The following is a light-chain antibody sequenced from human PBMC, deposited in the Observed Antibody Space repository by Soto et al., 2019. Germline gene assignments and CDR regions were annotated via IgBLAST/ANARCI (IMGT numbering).Light chain of an antibody. CDR1: SSDVGGYNF. J-gene: IGLJ2*01. CDR2: DVR. Sequence: QSALTQPRSVSGSPGQSVTISCTGTSSDVGGYNFVSWYQQHPGKAPKLIISDVRVRPSGVPDRFSGSKSANTASLTISGLQAEDEADYFCCSYAGSYTLLFGGGTKLTVL. V-gene: IGLV2-11*01. CDR3: CSYAGSYTLL.